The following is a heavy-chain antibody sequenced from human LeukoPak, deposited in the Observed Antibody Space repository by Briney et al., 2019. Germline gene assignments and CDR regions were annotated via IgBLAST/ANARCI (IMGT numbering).Heavy chain of an antibody. Sequence: GASVKVSCKASGVTFSSYTISWVRQAPGQGLEWMGRIIPILGIANYAQKFQGRVTITADKSTSTAYMELSSLRSEDTAVYYCARDEPSDHWFDPWGQGTLVTVSS. J-gene: IGHJ5*02. V-gene: IGHV1-69*04. CDR2: IIPILGIA. CDR1: GVTFSSYT. CDR3: ARDEPSDHWFDP. D-gene: IGHD1-14*01.